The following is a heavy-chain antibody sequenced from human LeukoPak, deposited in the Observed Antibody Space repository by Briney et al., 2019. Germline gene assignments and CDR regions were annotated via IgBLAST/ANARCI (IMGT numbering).Heavy chain of an antibody. CDR2: IWYDGSNK. J-gene: IGHJ4*02. CDR1: GFTFRSYG. D-gene: IGHD6-6*01. V-gene: IGHV3-33*01. Sequence: GGSLRLSCEASGFTFRSYGMHWVRQAPGKGLKWVAVIWYDGSNKYYADSVEGRFIISRDNSKSTLYLQMDSLRAEDTAVYFCTRDISSSRFDFWGQGTQVIVSS. CDR3: TRDISSSRFDF.